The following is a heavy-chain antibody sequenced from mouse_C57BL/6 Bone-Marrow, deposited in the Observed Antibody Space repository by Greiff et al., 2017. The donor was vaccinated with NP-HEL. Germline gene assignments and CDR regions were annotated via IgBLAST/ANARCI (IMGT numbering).Heavy chain of an antibody. J-gene: IGHJ3*01. CDR1: GFTFSSYT. CDR3: ARHSPHYYGSSYGFAY. Sequence: EVHLVESGGGLVKPGGSLKLSCAASGFTFSSYTMSWVRQTPEKRLEWVATISGGGGNTYYPDSVKGRFTISRDNAKNTLYLQMSSLRSEDTALYYCARHSPHYYGSSYGFAYWGQGTLVTVSA. D-gene: IGHD1-1*01. CDR2: ISGGGGNT. V-gene: IGHV5-9*01.